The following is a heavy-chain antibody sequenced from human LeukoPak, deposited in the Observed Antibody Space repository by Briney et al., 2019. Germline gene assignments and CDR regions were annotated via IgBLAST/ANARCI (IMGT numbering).Heavy chain of an antibody. CDR1: GFTVSSNY. CDR2: IYSGGST. V-gene: IGHV3-66*01. CDR3: AREIPYYYDSSGCDY. D-gene: IGHD3-22*01. J-gene: IGHJ4*02. Sequence: GGSLRLSCAASGFTVSSNYMSWVRQAPGKGLEWVSVIYSGGSTYYADSVKGRFTISRDNSKNTLYLQMNSLRAEDTAVYYCAREIPYYYDSSGCDYWGQGTLVTVSS.